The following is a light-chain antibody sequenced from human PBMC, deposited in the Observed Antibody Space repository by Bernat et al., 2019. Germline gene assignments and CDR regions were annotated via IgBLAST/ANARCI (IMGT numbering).Light chain of an antibody. J-gene: IGLJ1*01. V-gene: IGLV2-14*01. CDR2: DVT. CDR1: SSDVGGYNY. CDR3: CSYTTSSTLVL. Sequence: QSALTQPASVSGSPGQSITISCTGSSSDVGGYNYVPWYQQHPGKVPNLLIYDVTNRPSGVSNRFSGSKSGNTASLTISGLQAEDEADYYCCSYTTSSTLVLFGTGTKVTVL.